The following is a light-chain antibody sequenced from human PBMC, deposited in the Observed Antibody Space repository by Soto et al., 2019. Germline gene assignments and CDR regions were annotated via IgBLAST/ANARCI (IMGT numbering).Light chain of an antibody. CDR3: SSHTGSNTRI. Sequence: QSVLTQPASVSGSPGQSIAISCTGTSSDIGAYDYVSWYQQHPDKAPKLMIYEVSNRPSGVSNRFSGSKSVNTATLTISGLQAEDEADYYCSSHTGSNTRIFGTGTKVTVL. V-gene: IGLV2-14*03. CDR2: EVS. J-gene: IGLJ1*01. CDR1: SSDIGAYDY.